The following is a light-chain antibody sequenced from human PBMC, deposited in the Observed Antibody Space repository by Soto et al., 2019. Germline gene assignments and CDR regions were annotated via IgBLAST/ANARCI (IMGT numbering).Light chain of an antibody. CDR1: QNLRSS. Sequence: VMTQSPATLSVSPGERATLSCRASQNLRSSLAWYQQKPGQAPRLLIYGASTRATGIPARFSGSGSGTEFTLTISRLEPEDFAVYYCQQYGSLPRTFGQGTKVDIK. V-gene: IGKV3-15*01. J-gene: IGKJ1*01. CDR3: QQYGSLPRT. CDR2: GAS.